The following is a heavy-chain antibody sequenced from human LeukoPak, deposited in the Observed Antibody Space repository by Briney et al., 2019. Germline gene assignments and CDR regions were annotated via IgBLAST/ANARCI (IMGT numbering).Heavy chain of an antibody. CDR1: GFTFSSYW. Sequence: GGSLRLSCAASGFTFSSYWMSWVRQAPGKGLERVANIKQDGSEKYYVDSVKGRFTISRDNAKNSLYLQMNSLRAEDTAVYYCARDLTGYGSGPTGYWGQGTLVTVSS. J-gene: IGHJ4*02. CDR2: IKQDGSEK. CDR3: ARDLTGYGSGPTGY. V-gene: IGHV3-7*01. D-gene: IGHD6-19*01.